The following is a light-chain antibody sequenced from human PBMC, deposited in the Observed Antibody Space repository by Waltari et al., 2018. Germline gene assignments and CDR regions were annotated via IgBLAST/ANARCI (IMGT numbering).Light chain of an antibody. CDR1: SLRTSY. J-gene: IGLJ3*02. CDR2: GKE. V-gene: IGLV3-19*01. CDR3: HSRKGSDNQVV. Sequence: SSELTQGPDVSVALGQTVKITCQGDSLRTSYASWYQVKPGQAPVLVLFGKEKRPSGIPDRISWYSLGTTSSLTITWAQAEDEADYYCHSRKGSDNQVVFGGGTKLTVL.